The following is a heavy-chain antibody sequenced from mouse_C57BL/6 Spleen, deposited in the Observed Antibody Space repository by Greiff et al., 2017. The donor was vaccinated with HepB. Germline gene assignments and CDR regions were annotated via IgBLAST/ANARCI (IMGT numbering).Heavy chain of an antibody. Sequence: DVLLVESGGDLVKPGGSLKLSCAASGFTFSSYGMSWVRQTPDKRLEWVATISSGGSYTYYPDSVKGRFTISRDTAKNTLYLQMSSLKSEDTAMYYCARQGTTMHYAMDYWGQGTSVTVSS. D-gene: IGHD2-1*01. CDR3: ARQGTTMHYAMDY. V-gene: IGHV5-6*01. J-gene: IGHJ4*01. CDR1: GFTFSSYG. CDR2: ISSGGSYT.